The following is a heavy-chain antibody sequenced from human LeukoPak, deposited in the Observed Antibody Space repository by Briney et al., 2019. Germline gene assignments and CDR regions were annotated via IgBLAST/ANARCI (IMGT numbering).Heavy chain of an antibody. D-gene: IGHD7-27*01. CDR1: GGSFSGYY. V-gene: IGHV4-34*11. CDR3: VLGWYMDV. Sequence: SETLSLTCAVYGGSFSGYYWGWIRQPPGRGLEWIGSIYFNGDTYRNASLKSRVSILVDTSKKQFSLNLSSVTAADTAVYYCVLGWYMDVWGKGTTVTVSS. CDR2: IYFNGDT. J-gene: IGHJ6*03.